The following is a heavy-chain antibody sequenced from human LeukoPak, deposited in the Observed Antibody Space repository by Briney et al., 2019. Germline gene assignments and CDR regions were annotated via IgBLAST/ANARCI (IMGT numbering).Heavy chain of an antibody. D-gene: IGHD5/OR15-5a*01. CDR1: GFTFSDYY. CDR2: ISSSGSTI. V-gene: IGHV3-11*01. Sequence: PGGSLRLSCAASGFTFSDYYMSWIRQAPGKGLEWVSYISSSGSTIYYADSVKGRFTISRDNAKNSLYLQMNSLRAEDTAVYYCARCRSYCYYYYMDVWGKGTTVTVSS. CDR3: ARCRSYCYYYYMDV. J-gene: IGHJ6*03.